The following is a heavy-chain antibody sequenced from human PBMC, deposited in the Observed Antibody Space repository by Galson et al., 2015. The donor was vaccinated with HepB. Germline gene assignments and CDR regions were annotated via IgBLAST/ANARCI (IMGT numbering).Heavy chain of an antibody. CDR2: IWSDGNNK. V-gene: IGHV3-33*01. D-gene: IGHD4-11*01. Sequence: SLRLSCAASGFTFSRYGMHWVRQAPGKGLEWVAVIWSDGNNKYYAESVKGRLTVSRDNSKNTVYVQMDSLRAEDTAVYYCARGGPNYRSDACDIWGQGTMVTVSS. J-gene: IGHJ3*02. CDR3: ARGGPNYRSDACDI. CDR1: GFTFSRYG.